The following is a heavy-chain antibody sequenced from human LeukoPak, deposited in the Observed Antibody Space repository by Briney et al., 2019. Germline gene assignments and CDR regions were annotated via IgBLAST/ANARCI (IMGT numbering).Heavy chain of an antibody. Sequence: ASVKVSCKASGYSFSTYGISWLRQAPGQGLEWMGWIRPPNDNTNYAQRLQGRVVMTADTSTSTVYMELRSLRSDDTAVYYCARGSLGYAQSLWGQGTLVTVSS. CDR1: GYSFSTYG. D-gene: IGHD5-12*01. CDR3: ARGSLGYAQSL. J-gene: IGHJ4*02. CDR2: IRPPNDNT. V-gene: IGHV1-18*01.